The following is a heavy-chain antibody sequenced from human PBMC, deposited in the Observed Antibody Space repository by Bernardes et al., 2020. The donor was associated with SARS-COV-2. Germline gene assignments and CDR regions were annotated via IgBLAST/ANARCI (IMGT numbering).Heavy chain of an antibody. CDR2: IIPIFGTA. V-gene: IGHV1-69*13. J-gene: IGHJ4*02. CDR1: GGTFSSYA. D-gene: IGHD6-19*01. Sequence: SVKVSCKASGGTFSSYAISWVRQAPGQGLEWMGGIIPIFGTANYAQKFQGRVTITADESTSTAYMELSSLRSEDTAVYYCARDLSGWQIGFDYWGQGTLVTVSS. CDR3: ARDLSGWQIGFDY.